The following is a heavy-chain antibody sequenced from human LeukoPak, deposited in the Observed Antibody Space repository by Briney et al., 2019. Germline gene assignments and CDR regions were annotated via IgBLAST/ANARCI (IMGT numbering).Heavy chain of an antibody. CDR1: GFTFSNYG. J-gene: IGHJ4*02. CDR2: ISGSGGTT. Sequence: GGSLRLSCAASGFTFSNYGMTWARQAPGKGLEWVSGISGSGGTTYDADSVKGRFTVSRDNSKNTLYLQMNSLRAEDTAVYFCAKTQGYFDYWGQGTLVTVSS. V-gene: IGHV3-23*01. CDR3: AKTQGYFDY.